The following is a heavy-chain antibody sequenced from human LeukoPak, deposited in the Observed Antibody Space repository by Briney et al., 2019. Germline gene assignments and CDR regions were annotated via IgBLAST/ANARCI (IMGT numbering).Heavy chain of an antibody. CDR3: ARDSYTSSIDS. V-gene: IGHV4-61*01. J-gene: IGHJ4*02. CDR2: IYYSGST. Sequence: SETLSLTCTVSGGSVSSGSYYWSWIRQPPGKGLEWIGYIYYSGSTNYNPSLKSRVTISVDTSKNQFSLKVGSVTAADTAVYYCARDSYTSSIDSWGQGTLVTVSS. D-gene: IGHD6-6*01. CDR1: GGSVSSGSYY.